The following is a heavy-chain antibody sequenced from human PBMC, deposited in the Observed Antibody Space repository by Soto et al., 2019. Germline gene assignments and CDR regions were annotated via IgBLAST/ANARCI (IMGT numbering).Heavy chain of an antibody. CDR3: VRDWGVEANDDRLDY. J-gene: IGHJ4*02. D-gene: IGHD5-12*01. Sequence: PGGSLRLSGAASGFTLSSYWMSWVRQAPGKGLEGVAIIKQDGSEKYYVDSVKGRFTMSRDNAKKSLFLQINSLRAEDTAVYSCVRDWGVEANDDRLDYWGQGTLVTVSS. CDR1: GFTLSSYW. V-gene: IGHV3-7*01. CDR2: IKQDGSEK.